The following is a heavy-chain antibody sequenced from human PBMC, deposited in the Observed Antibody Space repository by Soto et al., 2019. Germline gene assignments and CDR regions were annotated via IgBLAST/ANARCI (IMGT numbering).Heavy chain of an antibody. CDR2: IYYSGST. D-gene: IGHD3-3*01. J-gene: IGHJ3*02. Sequence: LSLTCTVAGGSISSYYWSWIRHPPVNGLELIGYIYYSGSTNYNPSLKSRVTISVDTSKNQFSLKLSSVTAADTAVYYCARDLMRSDFWSGYSRDDAFDIWGQGTMVTVSS. V-gene: IGHV4-59*01. CDR3: ARDLMRSDFWSGYSRDDAFDI. CDR1: GGSISSYY.